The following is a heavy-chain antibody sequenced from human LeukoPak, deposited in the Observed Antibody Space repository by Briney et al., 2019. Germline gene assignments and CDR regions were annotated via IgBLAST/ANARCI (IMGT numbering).Heavy chain of an antibody. J-gene: IGHJ3*02. Sequence: GGSLRLYCVASGYTFDDYGMSWVRQSQGKGLEGVSAINWNGGRTGYADSVKGRFTISRDNAKNYVDLQMTSMSAEDTALYYCAILGGVDAFDIWGQGTMVTVSS. CDR2: INWNGGRT. CDR1: GYTFDDYG. D-gene: IGHD3-16*01. CDR3: AILGGVDAFDI. V-gene: IGHV3-20*04.